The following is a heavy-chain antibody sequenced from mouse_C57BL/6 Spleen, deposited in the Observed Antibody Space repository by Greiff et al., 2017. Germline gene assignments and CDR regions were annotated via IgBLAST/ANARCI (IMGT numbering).Heavy chain of an antibody. J-gene: IGHJ2*01. CDR1: GYSFTGYF. CDR3: ANQGFYYGSSYDYFDY. Sequence: VHVKQSGPELVKPGDSVKISCKASGYSFTGYFMNWVMQSHGKSLEWIGRINPYNGDTFYNQKFKGKATLTVDKSSSTAHMELRSLTSEDSAVXYCANQGFYYGSSYDYFDYWGQGTTLTVSS. V-gene: IGHV1-20*01. CDR2: INPYNGDT. D-gene: IGHD1-1*01.